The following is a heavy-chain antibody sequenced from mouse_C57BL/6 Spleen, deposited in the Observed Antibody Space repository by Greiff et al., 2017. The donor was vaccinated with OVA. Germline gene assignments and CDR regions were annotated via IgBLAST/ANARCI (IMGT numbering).Heavy chain of an antibody. Sequence: QVQLQQPGTELVKPGASVKLSCKASGYTFTSYWMHWVKQRPGQGLEWIGNINPSNGGTNYNEKFKSKATLTVDQASSTAYMQLSSRTSEDAAVYYCARGGMGTVDDWGQGTTLTVSS. V-gene: IGHV1-53*01. J-gene: IGHJ2*01. CDR1: GYTFTSYW. D-gene: IGHD2-3*01. CDR2: INPSNGGT. CDR3: ARGGMGTVDD.